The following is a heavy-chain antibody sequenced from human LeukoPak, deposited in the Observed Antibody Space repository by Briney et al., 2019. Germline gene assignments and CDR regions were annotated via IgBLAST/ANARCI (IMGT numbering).Heavy chain of an antibody. D-gene: IGHD2-15*01. CDR3: TYCSFYYYMDV. V-gene: IGHV3-15*01. J-gene: IGHJ6*03. Sequence: PGGSLRLSCAASGVSFRNAWMSWARQAPGKGLEWVGRIKSKSDGGTTDYAAPVKGRFTISRDDSKNTVYLQMNSLKTEDTAVYYCTYCSFYYYMDVWGKGTTVTVSS. CDR2: IKSKSDGGTT. CDR1: GVSFRNAW.